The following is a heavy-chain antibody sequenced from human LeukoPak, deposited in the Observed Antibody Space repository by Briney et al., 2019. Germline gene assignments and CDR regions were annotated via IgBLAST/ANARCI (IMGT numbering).Heavy chain of an antibody. Sequence: SETLSLTCAVYGGSFSGYYWSWIRQPPGRGLEWIGEINHGGSTNYNPSLKSRVTISVDTSKNQFSLKLSSVTAADTAVYYCARGVGPFDPWGQGTLVTVSS. CDR2: INHGGST. V-gene: IGHV4-34*01. D-gene: IGHD1-26*01. CDR3: ARGVGPFDP. J-gene: IGHJ5*02. CDR1: GGSFSGYY.